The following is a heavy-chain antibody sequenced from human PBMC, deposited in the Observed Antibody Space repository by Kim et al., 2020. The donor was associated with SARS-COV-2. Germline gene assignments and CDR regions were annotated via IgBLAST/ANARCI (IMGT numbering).Heavy chain of an antibody. D-gene: IGHD2-2*01. CDR2: ISAYNGNT. Sequence: ASVKVSCKASGYTFTSYGISWVRQAPGQGLEWMGWISAYNGNTNYAQKLQGRVTMTTDTSTSTAYMELRSLRSDDTAVYYCARSEGIVVVPAAMLPHYWGQGTLVTVSS. CDR3: ARSEGIVVVPAAMLPHY. J-gene: IGHJ4*02. V-gene: IGHV1-18*04. CDR1: GYTFTSYG.